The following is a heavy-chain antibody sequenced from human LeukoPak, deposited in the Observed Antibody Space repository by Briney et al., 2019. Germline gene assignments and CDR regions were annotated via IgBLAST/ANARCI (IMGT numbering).Heavy chain of an antibody. V-gene: IGHV4-61*01. CDR2: IYYSGST. CDR1: GGSISSSSYY. Sequence: PSETLSLTCTVSGGSISSSSYYWSWIRQPPGKGLEWIGYIYYSGSTNYNPSLKSRVTISVDTSKNQFSLKLSSVTAADTAVYYCARATGAYCGGDCYFLFDYWGQGTLVTVSS. J-gene: IGHJ4*02. CDR3: ARATGAYCGGDCYFLFDY. D-gene: IGHD2-21*02.